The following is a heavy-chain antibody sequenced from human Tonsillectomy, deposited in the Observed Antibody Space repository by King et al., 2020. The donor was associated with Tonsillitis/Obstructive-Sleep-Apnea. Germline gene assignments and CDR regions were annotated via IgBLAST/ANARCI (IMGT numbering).Heavy chain of an antibody. CDR2: ISSNGGST. Sequence: VQLVESGGGLVQPGGSLRLSCSASGFTFSSYAMHWVRQAPGKGLEYVSAISSNGGSTYYADSVKGRFTISRDNSKNTLYLQMSSLRAEDTAVYYCVKTVSDSSGYYDVGFDYWGQGTLVTVSS. D-gene: IGHD3-22*01. V-gene: IGHV3-64D*06. CDR3: VKTVSDSSGYYDVGFDY. J-gene: IGHJ4*02. CDR1: GFTFSSYA.